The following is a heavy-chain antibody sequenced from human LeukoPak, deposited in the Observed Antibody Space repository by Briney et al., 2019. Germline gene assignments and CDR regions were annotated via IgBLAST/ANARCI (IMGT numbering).Heavy chain of an antibody. V-gene: IGHV3-74*01. CDR3: ARAPSEIGGYYPEYFRH. CDR1: GFTLSSYW. Sequence: GGSLRLSCAASGFTLSSYWMHWVRQAPGKGLVWVSRIKSDGRTNYADSVKGRFPISRDNAKNTVSLQMNSLRAEDTGVYYCARAPSEIGGYYPEYFRHWGQGTLVIVSS. J-gene: IGHJ1*01. D-gene: IGHD3-22*01. CDR2: IKSDGRT.